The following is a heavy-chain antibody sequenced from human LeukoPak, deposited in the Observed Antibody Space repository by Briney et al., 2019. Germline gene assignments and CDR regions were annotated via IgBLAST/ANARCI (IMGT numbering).Heavy chain of an antibody. CDR2: IYYSGST. D-gene: IGHD6-19*01. Sequence: TSETLSLTCTVSGGSISSYYWSWIRQPPGKGLEWIGYIYYSGSTNYNPSLKSRVTISVDTSKNQFSLKLSSVTAADTAVYYCASLSRSGWYHWGQGTLVTVSS. V-gene: IGHV4-59*01. J-gene: IGHJ5*02. CDR1: GGSISSYY. CDR3: ASLSRSGWYH.